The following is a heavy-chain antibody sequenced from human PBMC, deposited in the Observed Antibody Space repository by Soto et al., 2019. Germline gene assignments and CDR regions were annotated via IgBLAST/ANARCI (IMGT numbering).Heavy chain of an antibody. V-gene: IGHV3-9*01. CDR1: EFTFVDFP. Sequence: GGSRKISVAALEFTFVDFPSNWFRKAPGKGLEWVSGIRWNSGIRGYAESVKGRFTISRDNTKNSLYLQMNSLSTEDSAVYYCAKDIGRFGVKGDYYGLDVWGQGTTVTVSS. D-gene: IGHD3-10*01. J-gene: IGHJ6*02. CDR2: IRWNSGIR. CDR3: AKDIGRFGVKGDYYGLDV.